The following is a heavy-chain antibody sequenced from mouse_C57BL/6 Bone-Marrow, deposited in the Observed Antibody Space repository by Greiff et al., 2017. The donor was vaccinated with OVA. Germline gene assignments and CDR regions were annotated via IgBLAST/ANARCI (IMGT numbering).Heavy chain of an antibody. CDR2: INPGSGGT. J-gene: IGHJ3*01. Sequence: VQLQQSGAELVRPGTSVKVSCKASGYAFTNYLIEWVKQRPGQGLEWIGVINPGSGGTNSNEKFKGKATLTADKSSSTAYMQLSSLTSEDAAVYFCARGGAYWGQGTLVTVSA. V-gene: IGHV1-54*01. CDR1: GYAFTNYL. CDR3: ARGGAY.